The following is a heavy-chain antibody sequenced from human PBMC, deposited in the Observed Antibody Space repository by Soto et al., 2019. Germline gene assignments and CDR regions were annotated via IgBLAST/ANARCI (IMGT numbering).Heavy chain of an antibody. J-gene: IGHJ6*02. CDR1: GGSISSGGYY. CDR2: IYYSGST. V-gene: IGHV4-31*03. D-gene: IGHD3-22*01. CDR3: ARDANSYDPYYYYYGMDV. Sequence: QVQLQESGPGLVKPSQTLSLTCTVSGGSISSGGYYWSWIRQHPGKGLEWIGYIYYSGSTYYNPSLKSRVTISVDTSKNQFSLKLSSVTAADTAVYYCARDANSYDPYYYYYGMDVWGQGTTVTVSS.